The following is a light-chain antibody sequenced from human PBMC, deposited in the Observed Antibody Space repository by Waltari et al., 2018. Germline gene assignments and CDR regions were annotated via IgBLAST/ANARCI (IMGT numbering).Light chain of an antibody. CDR1: QSISSSY. J-gene: IGKJ4*01. CDR2: GAS. V-gene: IGKV3-20*01. Sequence: EMVLTQSPVTLSLSPGERAILSCRPSQSISSSYLTWFQQNPGPAPRLLIYGASPRAPSIPDRCSGAGSGTNFTLTISRLEPEDFAVYYCQQYGRSPLTFGGGTKVEIK. CDR3: QQYGRSPLT.